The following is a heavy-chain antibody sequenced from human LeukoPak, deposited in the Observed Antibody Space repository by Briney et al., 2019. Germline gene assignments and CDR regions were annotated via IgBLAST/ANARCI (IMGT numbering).Heavy chain of an antibody. D-gene: IGHD1-20*01. J-gene: IGHJ4*02. CDR1: GYSFTSYW. Sequence: GESLKISCKGSGYSFTSYWIGWVRQMPGKGQEWMGIIYPGDSDTRYSPSFQGQVTISADKSISTAYLQWSSLKASDTAMYYCASQARYNWNHFDYWGQGTLVTVSS. CDR3: ASQARYNWNHFDY. V-gene: IGHV5-51*01. CDR2: IYPGDSDT.